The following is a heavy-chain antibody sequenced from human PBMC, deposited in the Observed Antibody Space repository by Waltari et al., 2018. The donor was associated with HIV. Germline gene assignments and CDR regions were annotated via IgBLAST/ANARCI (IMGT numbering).Heavy chain of an antibody. Sequence: QVQLVESGGGVVQPGRFLRLSCAASGFTFNTSPMFWVRPAPGKGLECVSVISYDGSKKYSADSVKGRFTISRDNSKNTLYLQMNSLRAEDTAVYYCARDSSGYYYVGYGMDVWGQGTTVTVSS. J-gene: IGHJ6*02. CDR2: ISYDGSKK. D-gene: IGHD3-22*01. CDR3: ARDSSGYYYVGYGMDV. V-gene: IGHV3-30*04. CDR1: GFTFNTSP.